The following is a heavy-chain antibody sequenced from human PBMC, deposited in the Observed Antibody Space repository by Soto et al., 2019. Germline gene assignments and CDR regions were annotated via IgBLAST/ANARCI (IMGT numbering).Heavy chain of an antibody. Sequence: SETLSLTCTVSGGSISSYYWSWIRQPPGKGLEWIGYVHYSGSTNYNPSLKSRVTISVDTSKNQFSLKLSSVTAADTAVYYCARERFDYYDSSGYPNWFDPWGQGTLVTVSS. V-gene: IGHV4-59*01. CDR3: ARERFDYYDSSGYPNWFDP. J-gene: IGHJ5*02. CDR2: VHYSGST. D-gene: IGHD3-22*01. CDR1: GGSISSYY.